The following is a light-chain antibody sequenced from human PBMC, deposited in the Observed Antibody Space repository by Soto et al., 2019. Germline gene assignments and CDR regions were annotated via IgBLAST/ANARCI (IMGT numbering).Light chain of an antibody. CDR1: QSVSSSY. Sequence: EIVLTQSPGTLSLSPGERATLSCRASQSVSSSYLAWYQQKPGQAPRLLIYGASSRATGIPDRFSGSGSGTDFTLTINRLEPEDFAVYYCQQYGSSPEALGQGNKVEIK. J-gene: IGKJ1*01. V-gene: IGKV3-20*01. CDR3: QQYGSSPEA. CDR2: GAS.